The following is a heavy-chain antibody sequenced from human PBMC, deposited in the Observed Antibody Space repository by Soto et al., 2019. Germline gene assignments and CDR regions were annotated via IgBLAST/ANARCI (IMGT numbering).Heavy chain of an antibody. CDR2: ISGSGSST. Sequence: GGSLRLSCAASGFTFSSYAMSWVRQAPGKGLEWVSAISGSGSSTYYADSVKGRFTISRDNSKNTLYLQMNSLRAEDTAVYYCAKDEDSAYSYYELFYYWGQGTLVTVSS. CDR1: GFTFSSYA. V-gene: IGHV3-23*01. D-gene: IGHD4-4*01. CDR3: AKDEDSAYSYYELFYY. J-gene: IGHJ4*02.